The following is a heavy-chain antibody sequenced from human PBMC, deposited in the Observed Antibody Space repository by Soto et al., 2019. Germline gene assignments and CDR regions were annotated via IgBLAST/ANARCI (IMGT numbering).Heavy chain of an antibody. CDR1: GFTFSSYW. J-gene: IGHJ6*02. V-gene: IGHV3-7*01. Sequence: PGGSLRLSCAASGFTFSSYWMSWVRQAPGKGLEWVANIKQGGSEKYYVDSVKGRFTISRDNAKNSLYLQMNSLRAEDTAVYYCARLQGSIAAAGTLYYYGMDVWGQGTTVTVSS. D-gene: IGHD6-13*01. CDR2: IKQGGSEK. CDR3: ARLQGSIAAAGTLYYYGMDV.